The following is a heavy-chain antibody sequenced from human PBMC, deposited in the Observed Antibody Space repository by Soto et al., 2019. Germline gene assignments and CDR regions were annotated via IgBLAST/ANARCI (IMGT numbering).Heavy chain of an antibody. D-gene: IGHD6-19*01. Sequence: SVKVYCKASGGTFSSYAISWVRQAPGQGLEWMGGIIPIFGTANYAQKLQGRVTITADEPTSTAYMELSSLRSEDTAVYYCARLAVAGDFDYWGQGTLVTVSS. CDR3: ARLAVAGDFDY. CDR1: GGTFSSYA. V-gene: IGHV1-69*13. CDR2: IIPIFGTA. J-gene: IGHJ4*02.